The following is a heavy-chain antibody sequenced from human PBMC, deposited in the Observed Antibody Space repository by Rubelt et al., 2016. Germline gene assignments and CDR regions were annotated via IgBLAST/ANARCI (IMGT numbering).Heavy chain of an antibody. CDR3: AKARGYHYYDTNGYYSDY. J-gene: IGHJ4*02. V-gene: IGHV3-23*01. CDR2: ISGSGNSA. D-gene: IGHD3-22*01. Sequence: QAPGKGLEWVSAISGSGNSAYYADSVKGRFSISRDNSKNTLYLQMNSLRAEDTALYYCAKARGYHYYDTNGYYSDYWGQGTLVTVSS.